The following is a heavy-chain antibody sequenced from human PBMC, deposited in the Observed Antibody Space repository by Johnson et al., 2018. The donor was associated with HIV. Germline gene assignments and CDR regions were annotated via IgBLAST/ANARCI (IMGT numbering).Heavy chain of an antibody. D-gene: IGHD6-13*01. Sequence: QMQLVESGGGVVRPGGSLRLSCAASGFTLDDYGMHWVRQAPGKGLEWVAVIWYNGSQKYYADSVKGRFTISRDNSKNSLYLQMNSLRAEDTAVYYCAREGPYSSRWGAFDIWGQGTMVTVSS. V-gene: IGHV3-33*08. CDR2: IWYNGSQK. CDR1: GFTLDDYG. J-gene: IGHJ3*02. CDR3: AREGPYSSRWGAFDI.